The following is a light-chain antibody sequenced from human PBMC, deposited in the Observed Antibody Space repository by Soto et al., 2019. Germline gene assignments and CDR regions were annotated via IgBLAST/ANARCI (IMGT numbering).Light chain of an antibody. V-gene: IGLV1-51*01. CDR3: CSYAGRDTPVI. CDR1: SSNIRNNY. Sequence: QSVLTQPPSVSAAPRQKVTISCSGSSSNIRNNYVSWYQQLPGTAPKLIIYEGNKRPSGVSDRFSGSKSGDTASLTISGLQTEDEGDYYCCSYAGRDTPVIFGGGTKLTVL. J-gene: IGLJ2*01. CDR2: EGN.